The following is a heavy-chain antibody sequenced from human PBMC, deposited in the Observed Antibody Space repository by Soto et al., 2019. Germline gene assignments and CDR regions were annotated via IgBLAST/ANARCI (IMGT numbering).Heavy chain of an antibody. CDR1: GGSISSYY. J-gene: IGHJ6*03. Sequence: PSETLSLTCTVSGGSISSYYWSWIRQPPGKGLEWIGYIYYSGSTNYNPSLKSRVTISVDTSKNQFSLKLSSVTAADTAVYYCARDIRQRMTVTKEVGEGCYMDVCGRGTALTV. D-gene: IGHD4-17*01. CDR2: IYYSGST. CDR3: ARDIRQRMTVTKEVGEGCYMDV. V-gene: IGHV4-59*01.